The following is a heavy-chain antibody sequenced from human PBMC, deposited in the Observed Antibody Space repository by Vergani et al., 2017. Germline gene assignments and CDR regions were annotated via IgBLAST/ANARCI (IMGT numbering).Heavy chain of an antibody. V-gene: IGHV5-10-1*01. D-gene: IGHD4-17*01. J-gene: IGHJ4*02. CDR3: ASFAGDYYYFDY. Sequence: PSFQGHVTISADKSISTAYLQWSSLKASDTAMYYCASFAGDYYYFDYWGQGTLVTVSS.